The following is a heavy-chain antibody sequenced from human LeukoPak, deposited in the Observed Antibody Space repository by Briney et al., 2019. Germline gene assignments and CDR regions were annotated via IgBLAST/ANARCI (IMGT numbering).Heavy chain of an antibody. CDR1: GFTFSSYW. CDR2: INSDGSST. CDR3: ARTSGRGAFDL. V-gene: IGHV3-74*01. D-gene: IGHD3-10*01. J-gene: IGHJ3*01. Sequence: GGSLRLSCAASGFTFSSYWMHWVRQAPGKGLVWVSRINSDGSSTSYADSVKGRFTISRDNAKNSLYLQMNSLRAEDTAVYYCARTSGRGAFDLWGQGTMVTVSS.